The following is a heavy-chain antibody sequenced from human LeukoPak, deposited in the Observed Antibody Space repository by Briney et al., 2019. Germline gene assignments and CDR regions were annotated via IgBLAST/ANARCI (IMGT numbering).Heavy chain of an antibody. CDR1: GGTFSSYA. J-gene: IGHJ4*02. CDR3: AGSHPEMAPIDY. D-gene: IGHD5-24*01. CDR2: IITILGIA. V-gene: IGHV1-69*04. Sequence: SVKVSCKASGGTFSSYAISWVRPAPGPGLEWMGRIITILGIANYAQKFQGRVTITADKSTSTDYMELSSLRSEDTAVYYCAGSHPEMAPIDYWGQGTLVTVSS.